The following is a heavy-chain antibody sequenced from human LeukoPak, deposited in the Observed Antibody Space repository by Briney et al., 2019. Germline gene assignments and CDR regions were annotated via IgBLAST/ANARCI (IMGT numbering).Heavy chain of an antibody. CDR1: GFAFSNYG. CDR2: MQYDGSVE. Sequence: GGSLRLSCVASGFAFSNYGTHWVRQAPGKGLEWVTFMQYDGSVEFYADSVKGRFTISRDNSKNTAFLQMSGLRTEDTAVYFCAQEGMYYDFWSGSTDFDYWGQGTLVTVSS. J-gene: IGHJ4*02. D-gene: IGHD3-3*01. CDR3: AQEGMYYDFWSGSTDFDY. V-gene: IGHV3-30*02.